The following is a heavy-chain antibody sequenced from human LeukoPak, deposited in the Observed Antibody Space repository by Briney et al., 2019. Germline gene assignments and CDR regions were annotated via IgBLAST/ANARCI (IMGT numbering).Heavy chain of an antibody. Sequence: PARCLSPSCAASGFTFSSYAMDWVRQAPGDGLEWVSVISYDGSNKYYADSVKGRFTISRDNSKNTLYLQMNSLRAEDTAVYYCAREASSVVRQQLVRYFDYWGQGTLVTVSS. J-gene: IGHJ4*02. CDR1: GFTFSSYA. CDR2: ISYDGSNK. V-gene: IGHV3-30-3*01. D-gene: IGHD6-13*01. CDR3: AREASSVVRQQLVRYFDY.